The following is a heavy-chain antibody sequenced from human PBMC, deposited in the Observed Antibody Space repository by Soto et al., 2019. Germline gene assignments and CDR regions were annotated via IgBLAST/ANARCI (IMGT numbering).Heavy chain of an antibody. CDR3: ARDLWGYCGTDCYPLDV. V-gene: IGHV4-59*01. CDR2: MYNTGST. D-gene: IGHD2-21*02. J-gene: IGHJ6*02. Sequence: QVQLQESGPGLVKPSETLSLTCTVSGGSISSYYWSWIRQPPGKGLEWIGYMYNTGSTIYNPSLNSRVTTSVDTSKYQFSLKLNSVTAADTAVYYCARDLWGYCGTDCYPLDVWGQGTTVTVSS. CDR1: GGSISSYY.